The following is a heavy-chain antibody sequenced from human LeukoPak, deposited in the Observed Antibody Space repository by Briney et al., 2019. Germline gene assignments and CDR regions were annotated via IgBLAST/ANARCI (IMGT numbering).Heavy chain of an antibody. CDR2: ISYDGSNK. D-gene: IGHD5-18*01. V-gene: IGHV3-30-3*01. CDR3: ARDQGWIQLWLLLEGSSMGIDY. J-gene: IGHJ4*02. Sequence: GRSLRLSCAASGFTFSSYAMHGVRQAPGKGLEWVAVISYDGSNKYYADSVKGRFTISRDNSKNTLYLQMNSLRAQDTAVYYCARDQGWIQLWLLLEGSSMGIDYWGQGTLVTVSS. CDR1: GFTFSSYA.